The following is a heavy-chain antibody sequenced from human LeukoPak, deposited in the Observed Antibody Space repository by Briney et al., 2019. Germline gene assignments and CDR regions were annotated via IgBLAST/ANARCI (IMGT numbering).Heavy chain of an antibody. D-gene: IGHD3-10*01. CDR2: IRYDGSNK. Sequence: GGSLRLSCAASGFTFSSYGMHWVRQAPGKGLEWVAFIRYDGSNKYYADSVKGRFTISRDNSKNTLYLQMNSLRAEDTAVYHCAKTEYGSGSRNWFDPWGQGTLVTVSS. CDR3: AKTEYGSGSRNWFDP. CDR1: GFTFSSYG. J-gene: IGHJ5*02. V-gene: IGHV3-30*02.